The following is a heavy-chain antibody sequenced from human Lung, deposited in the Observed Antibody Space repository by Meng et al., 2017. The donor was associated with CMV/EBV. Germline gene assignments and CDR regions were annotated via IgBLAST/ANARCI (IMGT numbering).Heavy chain of an antibody. D-gene: IGHD3-10*01. CDR3: ATGSGDYGA. CDR1: GFTFNSYW. Sequence: LTCAASGFTFNSYWMSWVRQAPGEGLERVGNIKHDGSETHYLDSVKGRFTISRDNAKKSMYLQMNSLRVDDTAVYCCATGSGDYGAWGQGTLVTVSS. J-gene: IGHJ5*02. CDR2: IKHDGSET. V-gene: IGHV3-7*01.